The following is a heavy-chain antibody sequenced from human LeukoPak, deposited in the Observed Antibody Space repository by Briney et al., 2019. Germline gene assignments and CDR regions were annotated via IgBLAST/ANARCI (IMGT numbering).Heavy chain of an antibody. CDR3: ARGETIFGVVIGAFDI. V-gene: IGHV1-18*01. CDR1: GYTFTSYG. D-gene: IGHD3-3*01. Sequence: ASVKVSCKASGYTFTSYGISWVRQAPGQGLEWIGWISAYNGNTNYAQKLQGRVTMTRDTSISTAYMELSRLRSDDTAVYYCARGETIFGVVIGAFDIWGQGTMVTVSS. CDR2: ISAYNGNT. J-gene: IGHJ3*02.